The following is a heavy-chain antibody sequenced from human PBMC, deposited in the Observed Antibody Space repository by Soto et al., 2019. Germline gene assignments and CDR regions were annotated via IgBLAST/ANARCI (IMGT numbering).Heavy chain of an antibody. J-gene: IGHJ6*02. Sequence: QVQLVQSGDEVQKPGSSVKVSCKASGGTFSSYAISWVRQAPGQGLEWMGGIIPISGTANYAQKFQGRVTITADESTSTAYMELSSLRSEDTAVYYCARSQGSSTSLEIYYYYYYGMDVWGQGTTVTVSS. V-gene: IGHV1-69*01. D-gene: IGHD2-2*01. CDR1: GGTFSSYA. CDR3: ARSQGSSTSLEIYYYYYYGMDV. CDR2: IIPISGTA.